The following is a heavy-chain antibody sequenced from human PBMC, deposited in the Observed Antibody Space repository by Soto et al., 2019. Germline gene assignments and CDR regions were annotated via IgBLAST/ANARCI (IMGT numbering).Heavy chain of an antibody. Sequence: QVQLQQWGAGLLKPSETLSLTCAVYGGSFSGYYWSWIRQPPGKGLEWIGEINHSGSTNYNPSLKNHVTISLDTSRTQFSLKLSFVAAGDKAVSYCATLWYGELLVDYRCQGTLVTVSS. CDR1: GGSFSGYY. J-gene: IGHJ4*02. D-gene: IGHD3-10*01. V-gene: IGHV4-34*01. CDR3: ATLWYGELLVDY. CDR2: INHSGST.